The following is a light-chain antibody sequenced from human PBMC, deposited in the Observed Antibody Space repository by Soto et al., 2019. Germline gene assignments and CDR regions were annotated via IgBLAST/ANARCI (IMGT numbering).Light chain of an antibody. CDR2: AAS. CDR1: QSISSY. Sequence: DIQMTRAPFSLSASLGDRVTITCRARQSISSYLNWYQQKPGKAPKLLIYAASSLQSGVPPRFSGSGSGTDFTLTISSLQPEDFATYFCQQANSFPITFGQGTRLEIK. J-gene: IGKJ5*01. V-gene: IGKV1-39*01. CDR3: QQANSFPIT.